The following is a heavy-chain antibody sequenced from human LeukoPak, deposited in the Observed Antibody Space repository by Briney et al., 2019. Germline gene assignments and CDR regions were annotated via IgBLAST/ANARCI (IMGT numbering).Heavy chain of an antibody. Sequence: GGSLRLSCAATGFSVSRRAMSWVRQAPGKGLEWLASITNNGGKTYYAASVKGRFSISRDGSQNTVYLAMSSLGVEDTAVYYCAKDHPSDGWPAFEYWGQGVLVTVSS. D-gene: IGHD2-15*01. V-gene: IGHV3-23*01. CDR3: AKDHPSDGWPAFEY. CDR2: ITNNGGKT. CDR1: GFSVSRRA. J-gene: IGHJ4*02.